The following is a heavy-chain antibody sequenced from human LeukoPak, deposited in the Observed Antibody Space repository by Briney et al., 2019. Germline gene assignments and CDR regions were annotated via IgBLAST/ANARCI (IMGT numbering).Heavy chain of an antibody. CDR3: AKDSHSGSYVSFDY. J-gene: IGHJ4*02. V-gene: IGHV3-7*01. D-gene: IGHD1-26*01. CDR1: GFTFSSYW. CDR2: IRRDGSVE. Sequence: GGSLRLSCAASGFTFSSYWMTWVRQAPGKGLEWVANIRRDGSVEYYVDSVKGRFTISRDNTKNSLYLQMSSLRAEDTAVYYCAKDSHSGSYVSFDYWGQGTLVTVSS.